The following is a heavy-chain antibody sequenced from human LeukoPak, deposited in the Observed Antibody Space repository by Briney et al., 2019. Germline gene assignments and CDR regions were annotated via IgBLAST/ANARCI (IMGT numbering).Heavy chain of an antibody. D-gene: IGHD2-8*01. CDR2: IQYDRTNE. CDR3: AKDRCSNGIGCYYYYMDV. Sequence: PGGSLRLSCAASGFTVSSNYMSWVRQAPGKGLEWVAYIQYDRTNEQYAHSVKGRFRISRDNSNNILYLQMNSLRTEDTAVYYCAKDRCSNGIGCYYYYMDVWGKGTTVTISS. CDR1: GFTVSSNY. J-gene: IGHJ6*03. V-gene: IGHV3-30*02.